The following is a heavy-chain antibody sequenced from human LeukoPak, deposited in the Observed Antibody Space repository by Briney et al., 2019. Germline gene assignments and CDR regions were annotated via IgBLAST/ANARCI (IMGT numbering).Heavy chain of an antibody. CDR2: IKHDGSEK. CDR1: GFSFSDYW. J-gene: IGHJ4*01. V-gene: IGHV3-7*01. Sequence: GGSLRLSCAASGFSFSDYWMSWVRQAPGKGLEWVAHIKHDGSEKYYVDSVKGRFTISRDNAKNSLSLQMNSLRPEDTAVYYCARGSGRDHPDYWGQGTPDTVSS. CDR3: ARGSGRDHPDY.